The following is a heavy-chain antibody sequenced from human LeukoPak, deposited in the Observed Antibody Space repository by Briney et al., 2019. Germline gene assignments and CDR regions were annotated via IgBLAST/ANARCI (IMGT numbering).Heavy chain of an antibody. D-gene: IGHD1-26*01. J-gene: IGHJ4*02. CDR2: TYYRSQWYN. Sequence: SQTLSLTCAISGDSVSNNGVTWSWITQSPSRGLEWLGRTYYRSQWYNDYAVSLRSRLIINADTSNNQFSLQLSSVTPEDTAVYYCARERGSPTYFDCWDRGTLVTVSS. V-gene: IGHV6-1*01. CDR3: ARERGSPTYFDC. CDR1: GDSVSNNGVT.